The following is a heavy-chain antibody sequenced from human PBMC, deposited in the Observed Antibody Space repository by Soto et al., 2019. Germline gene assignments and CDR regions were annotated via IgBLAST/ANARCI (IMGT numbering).Heavy chain of an antibody. CDR2: IIPIFGTA. CDR3: AREKPGIAVAGQVYYCYGMDV. J-gene: IGHJ6*02. D-gene: IGHD6-19*01. V-gene: IGHV1-69*13. CDR1: GGTFSSYA. Sequence: SVKVSCKASGGTFSSYAISWVRQAPGQGLEWMGGIIPIFGTANYAQKFQGRVTITADESTSTAYMELSSLRSEDTAVYYCAREKPGIAVAGQVYYCYGMDVWGQGTTVTVSS.